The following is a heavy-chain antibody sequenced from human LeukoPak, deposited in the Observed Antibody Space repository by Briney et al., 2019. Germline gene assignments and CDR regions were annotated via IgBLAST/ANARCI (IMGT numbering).Heavy chain of an antibody. D-gene: IGHD3-3*01. CDR2: ISSSSSYI. Sequence: PGGSLRLSCAASGFTFSSYSMNWVRQAPGKGLEWVSSISSSSSYIYYADSVKGRFTISRDNAKNSLYLQMNSLRAEDTAVYYCARALGSRFDAFDIWGQGTMVTVSS. J-gene: IGHJ3*02. CDR1: GFTFSSYS. CDR3: ARALGSRFDAFDI. V-gene: IGHV3-21*01.